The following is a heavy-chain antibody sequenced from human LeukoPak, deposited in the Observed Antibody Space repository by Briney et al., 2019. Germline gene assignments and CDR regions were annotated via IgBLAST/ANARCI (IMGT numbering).Heavy chain of an antibody. V-gene: IGHV1-69*04. J-gene: IGHJ4*02. CDR2: IIPILGIA. Sequence: SVKVSCKASGGTFSSYAISWVRQAPGQGLEWMGRIIPILGIANYAQKFQDRVTITADKSTSTAYMELSSLRSEDTAVYYCAMRGSSGIDYWGQGTLVTVSS. D-gene: IGHD6-19*01. CDR3: AMRGSSGIDY. CDR1: GGTFSSYA.